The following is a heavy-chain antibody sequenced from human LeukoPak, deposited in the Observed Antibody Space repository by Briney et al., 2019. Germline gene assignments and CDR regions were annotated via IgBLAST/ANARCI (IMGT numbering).Heavy chain of an antibody. CDR3: ASQPAVIDLDY. V-gene: IGHV3-7*01. CDR2: IKPDGTKK. J-gene: IGHJ4*02. Sequence: GGSLRLSCAASGFTFSNYWMTWVRQAAGKGLEWVANIKPDGTKKSYVDSVKGRFAISRDNTKNSLYLQMNSLRVEDTAVYYCASQPAVIDLDYWGQGILVTVSS. CDR1: GFTFSNYW. D-gene: IGHD2-21*01.